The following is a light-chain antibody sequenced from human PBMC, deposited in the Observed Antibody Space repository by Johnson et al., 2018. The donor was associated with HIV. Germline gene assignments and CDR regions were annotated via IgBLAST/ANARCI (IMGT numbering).Light chain of an antibody. CDR1: SSNIGNNY. CDR3: GTWDSSLRVYV. Sequence: QSVLTQPPSVSAAPGQKVTISCSGSSSNIGNNYVSWYQQFPETAPKLLIYDNNKRPSGIPDRFSGSKSGTSATLGITGLQTGDEADYYCGTWDSSLRVYVFGTVTKVTCL. CDR2: DNN. V-gene: IGLV1-51*01. J-gene: IGLJ1*01.